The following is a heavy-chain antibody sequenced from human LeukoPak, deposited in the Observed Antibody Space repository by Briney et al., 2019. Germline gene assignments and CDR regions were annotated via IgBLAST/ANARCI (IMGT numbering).Heavy chain of an antibody. CDR2: ISAYNGNT. D-gene: IGHD3-3*01. Sequence: ASVKVSCKASGYTFTSYGISWVRQAPGQGLEWMGWISAYNGNTNYAQKLQGRVTMTTDTSTSTAYMELRSLRSDDTAVYYCARDEHGDFWSGYYHYYYYGMDVWGQGTTVTVSS. CDR1: GYTFTSYG. CDR3: ARDEHGDFWSGYYHYYYYGMDV. V-gene: IGHV1-18*01. J-gene: IGHJ6*02.